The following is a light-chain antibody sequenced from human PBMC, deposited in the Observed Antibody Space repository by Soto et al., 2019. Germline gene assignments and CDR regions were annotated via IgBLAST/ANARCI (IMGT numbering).Light chain of an antibody. Sequence: QSVLTQPPSVSGSPGQSVTISCTGTSTDFVSYNRVSWYQQPPAKAPKLIIYEASNLPSGVPDRFSGSKSGNTASLTISGLQAADEADYYCSLYTSENTYVFGTGTKLTVL. CDR3: SLYTSENTYV. CDR1: STDFVSYNR. V-gene: IGLV2-18*01. CDR2: EAS. J-gene: IGLJ1*01.